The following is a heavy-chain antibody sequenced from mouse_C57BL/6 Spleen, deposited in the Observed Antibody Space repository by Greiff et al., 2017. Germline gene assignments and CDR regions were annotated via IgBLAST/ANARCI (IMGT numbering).Heavy chain of an antibody. V-gene: IGHV1-80*01. CDR2: IYPGDGDT. CDR3: ARGGWLPHFDY. Sequence: VQLQQSGAELVKPGASVKISCKASGYAFSSYWMNWVKQRPGKGLEWIGQIYPGDGDTNYNGKFKGKATLTADKSSSTAYMQRSSLTSEDSAVYFCARGGWLPHFDYWGQGTTLTVSS. J-gene: IGHJ2*01. CDR1: GYAFSSYW. D-gene: IGHD2-3*01.